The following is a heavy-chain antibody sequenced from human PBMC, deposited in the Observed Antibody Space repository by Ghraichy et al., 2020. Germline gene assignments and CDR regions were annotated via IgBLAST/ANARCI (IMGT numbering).Heavy chain of an antibody. J-gene: IGHJ4*02. D-gene: IGHD6-13*01. CDR3: ANSLSSSSAFDY. V-gene: IGHV3-48*02. CDR1: GFTFSSSN. CDR2: ISSTSNTI. Sequence: GESLNISCAVSGFTFSSSNMNWVRQAPGKGLEWVSFISSTSNTINYADSVKGRFTISRDNAKNSLYLQMNSLRDEDTAVYYCANSLSSSSAFDYWGQGTLVTVPS.